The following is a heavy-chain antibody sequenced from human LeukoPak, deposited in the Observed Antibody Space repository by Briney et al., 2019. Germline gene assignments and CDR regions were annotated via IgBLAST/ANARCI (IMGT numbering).Heavy chain of an antibody. Sequence: GRSLRLSCAASGFTFSSYAMSWVRQAPGKGLEWVSAISGSGGSTYYADSVKGRFTISRDNSKNTLYLRMNSLRAEDTAVYYCAKDNSLIYYYYGMDVWGQGTTVTVSS. CDR2: ISGSGGST. CDR1: GFTFSSYA. CDR3: AKDNSLIYYYYGMDV. J-gene: IGHJ6*02. D-gene: IGHD2-8*01. V-gene: IGHV3-23*01.